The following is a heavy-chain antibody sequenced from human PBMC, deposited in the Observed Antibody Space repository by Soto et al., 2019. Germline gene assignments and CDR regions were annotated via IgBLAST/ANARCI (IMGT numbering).Heavy chain of an antibody. CDR2: ISNDGSNP. V-gene: IGHV3-30-3*01. CDR3: ARTGYDSSGYFVEYYFDY. J-gene: IGHJ4*02. CDR1: GFTFSNYA. D-gene: IGHD3-22*01. Sequence: QVQLVESGGGVVQPERSLRLSCAASGFTFSNYAMHWVRQARGTGLEWVAVISNDGSNPYYADSVKGRFTISRDNSKSTLYLQMNSLRPEDTAVYYCARTGYDSSGYFVEYYFDYWGQGTLVTVSS.